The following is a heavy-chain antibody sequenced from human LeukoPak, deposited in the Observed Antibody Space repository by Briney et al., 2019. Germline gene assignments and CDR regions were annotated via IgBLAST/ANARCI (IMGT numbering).Heavy chain of an antibody. D-gene: IGHD2-15*01. J-gene: IGHJ5*02. CDR2: IIPIFGTA. CDR1: GGTFSSYA. V-gene: IGHV1-69*13. CDR3: ARGLDCSGGSCYRSPSGYNWFDP. Sequence: GASVKVSCKASGGTFSSYAISWVRQAPGQGLEWMGGIIPIFGTANYAQKFQGRVATTADESTSTAYMELSSLRSEDTAVYYCARGLDCSGGSCYRSPSGYNWFDPWGQGTLVTVSS.